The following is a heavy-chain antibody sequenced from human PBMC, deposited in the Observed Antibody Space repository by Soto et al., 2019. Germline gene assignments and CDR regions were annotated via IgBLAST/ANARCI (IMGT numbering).Heavy chain of an antibody. D-gene: IGHD3-16*01. CDR3: ARDFWMTTFGNDDFDI. CDR1: GFTFSTYW. J-gene: IGHJ3*02. CDR2: INGDGSST. Sequence: EVQLVESGGGLIQPGGSLRLSCAASGFTFSTYWMHWVRQAPGKGLVWVSRINGDGSSTSYADSVKGRFTISRDSAKNTLYLQMNGLRAEDTGVYYCARDFWMTTFGNDDFDIWGQGTMVTVSS. V-gene: IGHV3-74*01.